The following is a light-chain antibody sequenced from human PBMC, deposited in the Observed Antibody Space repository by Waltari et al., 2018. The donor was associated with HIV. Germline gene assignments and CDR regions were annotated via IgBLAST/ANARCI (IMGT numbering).Light chain of an antibody. V-gene: IGKV3-15*01. CDR2: GAS. CDR1: HGVSNN. J-gene: IGKJ1*01. CDR3: QQNHDWPWT. Sequence: EIVMTQSPATLSVSPGERATLSCRASHGVSNNLAWFQQKPGQAPRLLIYGASTRATGVPGRFSGSGSGKDFTLTISSLQSEDFALYYCQQNHDWPWTFGQGTKVEIK.